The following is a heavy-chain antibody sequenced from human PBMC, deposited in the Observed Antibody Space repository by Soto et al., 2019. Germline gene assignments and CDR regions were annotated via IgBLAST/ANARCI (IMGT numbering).Heavy chain of an antibody. D-gene: IGHD6-6*01. CDR2: IKQDGSEK. Sequence: LRLSCAASGFTFSSYWMSWVRQAPGKGLEWVANIKQDGSEKYYVDSVKGRFTISRDNAKNSLYLQMNSLRAEDTAVYYCARDHRRLYSSSSQYFDYWGQGTLVTVSS. V-gene: IGHV3-7*03. CDR1: GFTFSSYW. CDR3: ARDHRRLYSSSSQYFDY. J-gene: IGHJ4*02.